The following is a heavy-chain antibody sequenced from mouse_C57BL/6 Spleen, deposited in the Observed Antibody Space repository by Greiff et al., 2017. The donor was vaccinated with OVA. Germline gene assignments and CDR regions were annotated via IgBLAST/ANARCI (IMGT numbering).Heavy chain of an antibody. Sequence: VQLQQSGPELVKPGASVKLSCKASGYTFTSYDINWVKQRPGQGLEWIGWIYPRDCSTKYNEKFKGKATLTVDTSSSTAYMELHSLTSEDSAVYFCAMGLYVDYAMDYWGQGTSVTVSS. CDR3: AMGLYVDYAMDY. V-gene: IGHV1-85*01. CDR2: IYPRDCST. J-gene: IGHJ4*01. D-gene: IGHD2-3*01. CDR1: GYTFTSYD.